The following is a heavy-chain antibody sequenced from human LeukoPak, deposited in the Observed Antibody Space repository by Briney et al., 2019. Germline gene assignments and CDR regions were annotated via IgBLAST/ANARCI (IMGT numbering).Heavy chain of an antibody. V-gene: IGHV1-8*01. CDR1: GFTFTNYD. CDR3: VRDGEGVAISVNYWFDP. CDR2: MNPINGNT. J-gene: IGHJ5*02. D-gene: IGHD3-10*01. Sequence: ASVKVSCKASGFTFTNYDINWVRQATGQGLEWMGWMNPINGNTGYAQKFQGRVTMTRDTSISTAYMGLRSLTSEDTAVYYCVRDGEGVAISVNYWFDPWGQGTLVTASS.